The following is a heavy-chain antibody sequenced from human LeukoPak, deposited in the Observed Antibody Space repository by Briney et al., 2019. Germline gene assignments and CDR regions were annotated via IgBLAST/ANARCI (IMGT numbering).Heavy chain of an antibody. Sequence: ATVKHSCKASGYTFTGYYMYWGRQAPGQGLEWMGWINPNSGGTNYAQEFQGRVTMTRDTSISTAYMELSRLRSDDTAVYYCARDTNAFDIWGQGTRVTVSS. CDR3: ARDTNAFDI. V-gene: IGHV1-2*02. CDR2: INPNSGGT. J-gene: IGHJ3*02. CDR1: GYTFTGYY.